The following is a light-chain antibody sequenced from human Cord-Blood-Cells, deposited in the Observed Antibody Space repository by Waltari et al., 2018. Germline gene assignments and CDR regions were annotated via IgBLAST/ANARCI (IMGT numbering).Light chain of an antibody. J-gene: IGKJ4*01. Sequence: ESMSTQTRATLSLSPGNRATLSCRASQSVSSYLAWYQQKPGPAPRLLSYDASNRATGIPARFSGSGSGTDFTLTISSREPEDFAVYYCQQRSNWPLTFGGGNKVEIK. CDR2: DAS. CDR3: QQRSNWPLT. V-gene: IGKV3-11*01. CDR1: QSVSSY.